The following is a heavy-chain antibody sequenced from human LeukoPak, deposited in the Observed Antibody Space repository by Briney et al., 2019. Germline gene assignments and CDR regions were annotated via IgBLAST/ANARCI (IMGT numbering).Heavy chain of an antibody. CDR3: VKVSIAVAGSDY. CDR1: GFIFSNYW. D-gene: IGHD6-13*01. CDR2: IKEDGSEK. V-gene: IGHV3-7*01. J-gene: IGHJ4*02. Sequence: PGGSLRLSCAASGFIFSNYWMTWVRQAPGKGLEWVANIKEDGSEKYYLDSVSGRFTISRDNAKNSLYLQMNSLRAEDVAVYYCVKVSIAVAGSDYWGQGTLVTVSS.